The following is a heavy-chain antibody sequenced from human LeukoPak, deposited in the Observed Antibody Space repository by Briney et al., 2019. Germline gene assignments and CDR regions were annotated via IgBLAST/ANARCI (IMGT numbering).Heavy chain of an antibody. V-gene: IGHV3-23*01. CDR2: ISGSGGST. D-gene: IGHD3-10*01. CDR1: GFTFSSHG. Sequence: SGGSLRLSCAASGFTFSSHGMSWVRQAPGKGLEWVSAISGSGGSTYYADSVKGRFTISRDNSKNTLYLQMNSLRAEDTAVYYCAKAIRGVTRGAADYWGQGTLVTVSS. CDR3: AKAIRGVTRGAADY. J-gene: IGHJ4*02.